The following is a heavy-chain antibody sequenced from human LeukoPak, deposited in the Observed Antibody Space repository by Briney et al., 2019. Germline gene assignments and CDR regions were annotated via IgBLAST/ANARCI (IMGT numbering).Heavy chain of an antibody. CDR2: ISYDGSNK. J-gene: IGHJ3*02. V-gene: IGHV3-30*03. CDR1: GFTFSSYG. Sequence: PGGSLGLSCAASGFTFSSYGMHWVRQAPGKGLEWVAVISYDGSNKYYADSVKGRFTISRDNSKNTLYLQMNSLRAEDTAVYYCARYYGSGSAWAFDIWGQGTMVTVSS. D-gene: IGHD3-10*01. CDR3: ARYYGSGSAWAFDI.